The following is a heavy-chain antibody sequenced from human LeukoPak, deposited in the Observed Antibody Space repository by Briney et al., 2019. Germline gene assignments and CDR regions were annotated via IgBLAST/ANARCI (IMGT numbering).Heavy chain of an antibody. CDR2: IYYSGSN. Sequence: PSETLSLTCTVSGGSISSYYWSWIRQPPGKGLEWIGYIYYSGSNNYNPSSKSRATISVDTSKNQFSLKLSSVTAADTAVYYCARDQGYCSGGSCHLGPYGMDVWGQGTTVTVSS. J-gene: IGHJ6*02. CDR1: GGSISSYY. V-gene: IGHV4-59*01. CDR3: ARDQGYCSGGSCHLGPYGMDV. D-gene: IGHD2-15*01.